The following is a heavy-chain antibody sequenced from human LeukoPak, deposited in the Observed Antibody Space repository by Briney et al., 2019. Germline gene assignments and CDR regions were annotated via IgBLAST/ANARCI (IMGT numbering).Heavy chain of an antibody. D-gene: IGHD3-10*01. J-gene: IGHJ4*02. Sequence: GGSLRLPCAASGFTFSSYAMSWVRQAPGKGLEWVSAISGSGGSTYYADSVKGRFTISRDNSKNTLYLQMNSLRAEDTAVYYCAKDQAYYGSGSRNDYWGQGTLVTVSS. V-gene: IGHV3-23*01. CDR1: GFTFSSYA. CDR2: ISGSGGST. CDR3: AKDQAYYGSGSRNDY.